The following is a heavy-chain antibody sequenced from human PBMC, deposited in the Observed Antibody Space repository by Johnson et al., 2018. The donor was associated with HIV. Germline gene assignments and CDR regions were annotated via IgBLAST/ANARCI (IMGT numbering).Heavy chain of an antibody. CDR1: GFMFDDYG. Sequence: EVQFVESGGGVVRPGGSLRLSCAASGFMFDDYGMSWVRQVPGKGLEWVSIIYGGGITYYTDSVKGRFTISRDNSKNSLYLQMNSLRAEDTALYYCASLAAQDAFDIWCQGTMVTVSS. CDR3: ASLAAQDAFDI. CDR2: IYGGGIT. J-gene: IGHJ3*02. D-gene: IGHD6-25*01. V-gene: IGHV3-20*04.